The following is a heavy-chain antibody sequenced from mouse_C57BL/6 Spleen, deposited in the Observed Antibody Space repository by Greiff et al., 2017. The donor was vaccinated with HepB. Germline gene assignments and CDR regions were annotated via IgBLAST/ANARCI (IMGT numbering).Heavy chain of an antibody. V-gene: IGHV1-12*01. CDR1: GYTFTSYN. J-gene: IGHJ4*01. CDR3: ARGRIFDDGYYGYAMDY. Sequence: QVQLQQSGAELVRPGASVKMSCKASGYTFTSYNMHWVKQTPRQGLEWIGAIYPGNGDTSYNQKFKGKATLTVDKSSSTAYMQLSSLTSEDSAVYFCARGRIFDDGYYGYAMDYWGQGTSVTVSS. D-gene: IGHD2-3*01. CDR2: IYPGNGDT.